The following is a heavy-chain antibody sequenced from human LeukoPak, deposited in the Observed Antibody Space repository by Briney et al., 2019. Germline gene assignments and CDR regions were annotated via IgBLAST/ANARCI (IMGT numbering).Heavy chain of an antibody. CDR3: AILGGGYGDYSLSYAFDI. CDR1: GGSISSYY. J-gene: IGHJ3*02. V-gene: IGHV4-4*07. Sequence: SETLSLTCTVSGGSISSYYWSWVRQPAGKGLEWIGRIYTSGSTIYNPSLKSRVTMSVDTSKNQFSLKLSSVTAADTAVYYCAILGGGYGDYSLSYAFDIWGQGTMVTVSS. D-gene: IGHD4-17*01. CDR2: IYTSGST.